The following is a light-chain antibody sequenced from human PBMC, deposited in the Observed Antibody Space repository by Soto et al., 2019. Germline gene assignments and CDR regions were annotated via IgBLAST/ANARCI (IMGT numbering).Light chain of an antibody. CDR1: QSVSTY. CDR2: DAS. V-gene: IGKV3-11*01. CDR3: QQRSNWPLT. J-gene: IGKJ4*01. Sequence: EVVLTQSPATLSLSPGERATLSCRASQSVSTYLAWYQQKPGQGPRLVIYDASNRATGIPARFSGSGSGTDFTLTISSLEPEDFALYYCQQRSNWPLTFGGRTKVEIK.